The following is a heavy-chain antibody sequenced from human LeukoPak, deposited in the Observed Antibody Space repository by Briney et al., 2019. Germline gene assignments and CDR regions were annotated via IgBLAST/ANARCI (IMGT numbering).Heavy chain of an antibody. V-gene: IGHV4-61*01. CDR3: ARHTFYYYDSSGYYERPFDY. J-gene: IGHJ4*02. D-gene: IGHD3-22*01. CDR2: IYYSGST. Sequence: SETLSLTCTVSGGSVSSGSYYWSWIRQPPGKGLEWIGYIYYSGSTNYNPSLKSRVTISVDTSKNQFSLKLSSVTAADTAVYYCARHTFYYYDSSGYYERPFDYWGQGTLVTVSS. CDR1: GGSVSSGSYY.